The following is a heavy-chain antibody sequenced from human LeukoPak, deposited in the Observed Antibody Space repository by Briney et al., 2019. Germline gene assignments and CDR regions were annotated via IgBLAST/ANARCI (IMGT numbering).Heavy chain of an antibody. J-gene: IGHJ4*02. Sequence: SETLSLTCTVSGGSISSYYWSAIRQPPGKGLEWIGYIYYSGSTNYNPSLKSRVTISVDTSKNQFSLKLSSVTAADTAVYYCARGSQDDFWSGYQVLDYWGQGTLVTVSS. CDR3: ARGSQDDFWSGYQVLDY. D-gene: IGHD3-3*01. CDR1: GGSISSYY. V-gene: IGHV4-59*01. CDR2: IYYSGST.